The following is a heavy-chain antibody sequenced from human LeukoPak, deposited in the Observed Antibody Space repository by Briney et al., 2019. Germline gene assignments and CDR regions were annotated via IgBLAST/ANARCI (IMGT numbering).Heavy chain of an antibody. V-gene: IGHV4-31*03. CDR1: GGSISSGSYY. Sequence: SETLSLTCTVSGGSISSGSYYWSWIRQPPGKGLEWIGYIYYSGSTYYNPSLKSRVTISVDTSKNQFSLKLSSVTAADTAVYYCARSFGASMVRGVIIRRPFDYWGQGTLVTVSS. CDR3: ARSFGASMVRGVIIRRPFDY. D-gene: IGHD3-10*01. CDR2: IYYSGST. J-gene: IGHJ4*02.